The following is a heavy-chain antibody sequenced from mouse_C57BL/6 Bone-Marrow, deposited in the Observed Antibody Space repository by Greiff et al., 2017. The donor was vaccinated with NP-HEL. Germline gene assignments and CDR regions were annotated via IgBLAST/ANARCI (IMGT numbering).Heavy chain of an antibody. J-gene: IGHJ1*03. V-gene: IGHV1-81*01. CDR3: AREGSPWYFDV. D-gene: IGHD1-1*02. CDR2: IYPRSGNT. CDR1: GYTFTSYG. Sequence: VQRVESGAELARPGASVKLSCKASGYTFTSYGISWVKQRTGQGLEWIGEIYPRSGNTYYNEKFKGKATLTADKSSSTAYMELRSLTSEDSAVYFCAREGSPWYFDVWGTGTTVTVSS.